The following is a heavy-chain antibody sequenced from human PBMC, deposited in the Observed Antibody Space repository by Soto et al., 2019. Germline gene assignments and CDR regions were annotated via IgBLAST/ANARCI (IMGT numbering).Heavy chain of an antibody. CDR1: GFTFSSYD. CDR2: IGTAGDT. Sequence: EVQLVESGGGLVQPGGSLRLSCAASGFTFSSYDMHWVRQATGKGLEWVSAIGTAGDTYYPGSVKGRFTISRENAKNSLYLQINSLRAEDTAVYYCARDSGDLGSSCGYFDRWGHGTLVTVCS. J-gene: IGHJ2*01. CDR3: ARDSGDLGSSCGYFDR. V-gene: IGHV3-13*01. D-gene: IGHD6-6*01.